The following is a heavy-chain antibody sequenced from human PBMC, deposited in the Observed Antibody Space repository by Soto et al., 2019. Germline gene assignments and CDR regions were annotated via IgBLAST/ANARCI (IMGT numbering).Heavy chain of an antibody. D-gene: IGHD6-13*01. J-gene: IGHJ4*02. CDR2: IIPIFGTA. V-gene: IGHV1-69*01. Sequence: QVQLVQSGAEVKKPGSSVKVSCKASGGTFSSYAISWVRQAPGQGLEWMGGIIPIFGTANYAQKFQGRVTITADESTSAADMELSSLRSEDTAVYYCARDFVGYSSSWTSFPYWGQGTLVTVSS. CDR3: ARDFVGYSSSWTSFPY. CDR1: GGTFSSYA.